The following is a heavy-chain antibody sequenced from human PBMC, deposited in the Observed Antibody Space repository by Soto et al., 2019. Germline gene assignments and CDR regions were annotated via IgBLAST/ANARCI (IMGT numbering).Heavy chain of an antibody. Sequence: PGGSLRLSCAASGFTFSSYGMHWVRQAPGKGLEWVAVISYDGSNKYYADSVKGRFTISRDNSKNTLYLQMNSLRAVDTAVYYCAKDFYDSSTNSCWGVLDPWGQGTLVTVSS. CDR1: GFTFSSYG. J-gene: IGHJ5*02. V-gene: IGHV3-30*18. D-gene: IGHD3-22*01. CDR3: AKDFYDSSTNSCWGVLDP. CDR2: ISYDGSNK.